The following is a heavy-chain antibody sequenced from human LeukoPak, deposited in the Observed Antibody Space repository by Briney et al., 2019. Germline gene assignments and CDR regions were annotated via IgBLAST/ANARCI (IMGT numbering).Heavy chain of an antibody. J-gene: IGHJ4*02. Sequence: GGSLRLSCAASGFTFSSYSMNWVRQAPGKGLEWVSYISSSSSTIYYADSVKGRFTISRDNAKNSLYLQMNSLRAEDTAIYYCAKVGALWYGELLSGRNFDYWGQGTLVTVSS. CDR3: AKVGALWYGELLSGRNFDY. D-gene: IGHD3-10*01. CDR2: ISSSSSTI. V-gene: IGHV3-48*01. CDR1: GFTFSSYS.